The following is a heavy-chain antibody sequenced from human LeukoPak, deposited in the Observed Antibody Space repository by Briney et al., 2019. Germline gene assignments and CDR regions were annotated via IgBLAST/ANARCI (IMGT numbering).Heavy chain of an antibody. CDR1: GYTFNGHG. Sequence: ASVKVSCKASGYTFNGHGISWVRQAPGQGLEWMGWISAYNGNTHYAQKLQGRVTMTTDTSTSTVYMELRSLRSDDTAVYYCARGSPPRRNYDSRGYYSYYFDYWGQGTLVTVSS. V-gene: IGHV1-18*01. D-gene: IGHD3-22*01. CDR2: ISAYNGNT. CDR3: ARGSPPRRNYDSRGYYSYYFDY. J-gene: IGHJ4*02.